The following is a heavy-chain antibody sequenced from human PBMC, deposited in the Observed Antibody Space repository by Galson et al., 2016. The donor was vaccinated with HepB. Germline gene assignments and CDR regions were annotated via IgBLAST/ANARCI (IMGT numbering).Heavy chain of an antibody. V-gene: IGHV2-5*02. CDR1: GFSLSTSGVG. J-gene: IGHJ3*02. CDR3: AHRSRDTAQDSFDI. Sequence: PALVKPTQTLTLTCTFSGFSLSTSGVGVGWIRQPPGKALEWLALIYWDDDKRYSPSLKSRLTITKDTAKNQVVLTMTNMDPVDTATYYDAHRSRDTAQDSFDIWGQGTVVTGSS. D-gene: IGHD5-18*01. CDR2: IYWDDDK.